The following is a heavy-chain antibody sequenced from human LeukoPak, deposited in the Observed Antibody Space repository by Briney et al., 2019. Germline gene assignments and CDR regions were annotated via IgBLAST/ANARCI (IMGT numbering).Heavy chain of an antibody. CDR3: ARVRYSSSWYYTFDY. CDR2: ISPRGDIT. J-gene: IGHJ4*02. CDR1: GFSFRSHG. Sequence: GGSLRLSCAASGFSFRSHGMNWVRQAPGKGLEWVSGISPRGDITYYKDSVRGRFTISRDNFKNTVSLQLNSLRAEDTAMYYCARVRYSSSWYYTFDYWGQGTLVTVSS. V-gene: IGHV3-23*01. D-gene: IGHD6-13*01.